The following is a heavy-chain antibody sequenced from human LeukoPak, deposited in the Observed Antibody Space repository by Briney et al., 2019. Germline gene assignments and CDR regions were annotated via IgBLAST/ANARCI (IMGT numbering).Heavy chain of an antibody. CDR2: ISGSSSYM. CDR3: AKAYYDSSGYSYYFDY. V-gene: IGHV3-21*01. Sequence: GGSLRLSCAASGFPFSAYSMNWVRQAPGKGLEWVSSISGSSSYMFYADSVKGRFTISRDNAKNSLYLQMNSLRAEDMAVYYCAKAYYDSSGYSYYFDYWGQGTLVTVSS. D-gene: IGHD3-22*01. J-gene: IGHJ4*02. CDR1: GFPFSAYS.